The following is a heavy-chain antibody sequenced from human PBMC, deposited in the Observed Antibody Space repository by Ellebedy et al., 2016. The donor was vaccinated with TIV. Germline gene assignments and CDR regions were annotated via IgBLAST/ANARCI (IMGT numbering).Heavy chain of an antibody. J-gene: IGHJ4*02. CDR1: GFTFSSYA. Sequence: GESLKISCAASGFTFSSYAMSWVRQAPGKGLEWVSTISNTGSRTYYADSVEGRFIISIDNSKKTLYLQMNSLRAEETAVYYCAKGRGGGSDTSAPRYYFDYWGLGTLVTVSS. D-gene: IGHD3-10*01. CDR3: AKGRGGGSDTSAPRYYFDY. CDR2: ISNTGSRT. V-gene: IGHV3-23*01.